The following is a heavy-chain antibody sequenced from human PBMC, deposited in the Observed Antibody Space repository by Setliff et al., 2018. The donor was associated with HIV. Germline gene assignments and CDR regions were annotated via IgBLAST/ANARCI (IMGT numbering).Heavy chain of an antibody. V-gene: IGHV2-5*02. CDR2: IYWDDDK. Sequence: SGPTLVNPTQTLTLTCTFSGFSLSTSGVGVGWIRQPPGKALEWLAVIYWDDDKRYSPSLKCRVTITKDTSKNQVVLTMTNMDPMDTATYYCAHIVRSGWYPGDMDVWGQGTPVTVSS. CDR1: GFSLSTSGVG. D-gene: IGHD6-19*01. CDR3: AHIVRSGWYPGDMDV. J-gene: IGHJ6*02.